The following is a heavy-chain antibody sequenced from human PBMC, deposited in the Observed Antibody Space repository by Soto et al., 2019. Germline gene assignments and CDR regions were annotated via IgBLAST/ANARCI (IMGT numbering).Heavy chain of an antibody. J-gene: IGHJ4*02. V-gene: IGHV3-9*01. CDR3: AKGSGGGRAAPFDY. D-gene: IGHD2-15*01. CDR1: GFTFDDYA. Sequence: GGSLRLSCAASGFTFDDYAMHWVRQAPGKGLEWVSGISWNSGSIGYADSVKGRFTISRDNAKNSLYLQMNSLRAEDTALYYCAKGSGGGRAAPFDYWGQGTLVTVSS. CDR2: ISWNSGSI.